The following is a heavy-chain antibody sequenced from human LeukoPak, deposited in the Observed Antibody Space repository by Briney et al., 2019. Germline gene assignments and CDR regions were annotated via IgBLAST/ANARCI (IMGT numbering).Heavy chain of an antibody. CDR1: GFTFSSYA. CDR2: ISYDGSNK. D-gene: IGHD6-13*01. J-gene: IGHJ4*02. Sequence: GRSLRLSCAASGFTFSSYAMHWVRQAPGKGLEWVAVISYDGSNKYYADSVKGRFTISRDNSKNTLYLQMNSLRAEDTAVYYCARPRWAAAGTRGVVLAYWGQGTLVTVSS. CDR3: ARPRWAAAGTRGVVLAY. V-gene: IGHV3-30-3*01.